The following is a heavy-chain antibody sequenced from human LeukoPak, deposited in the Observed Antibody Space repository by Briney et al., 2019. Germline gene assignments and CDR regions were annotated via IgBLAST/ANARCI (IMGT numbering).Heavy chain of an antibody. CDR1: GGSFSGYY. J-gene: IGHJ2*01. CDR2: INHSGST. Sequence: SETLSLTCAVYGGSFSGYYWSWIRQPPGKGLEWIGDINHSGSTYYNPSLKSRVTISVDTSKNQFSLKLSSVTAADTAVYYCAREYLAVAGNWYFDLWGRGTLVTVSS. D-gene: IGHD6-19*01. V-gene: IGHV4-34*01. CDR3: AREYLAVAGNWYFDL.